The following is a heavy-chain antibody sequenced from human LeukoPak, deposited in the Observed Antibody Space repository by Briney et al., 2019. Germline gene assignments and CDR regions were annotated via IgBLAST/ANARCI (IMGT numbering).Heavy chain of an antibody. CDR3: ARLRWLMKIFDY. J-gene: IGHJ4*02. Sequence: SETLSLTCAVYGGSFSGYYWSWIRQPPGKGLEWIGEINHSGSTNYNPSLKSRVTISVDTSKNQFSLKLSSVTAADTAVYYCARLRWLMKIFDYWGRGTLVTVSS. V-gene: IGHV4-34*01. D-gene: IGHD3-22*01. CDR1: GGSFSGYY. CDR2: INHSGST.